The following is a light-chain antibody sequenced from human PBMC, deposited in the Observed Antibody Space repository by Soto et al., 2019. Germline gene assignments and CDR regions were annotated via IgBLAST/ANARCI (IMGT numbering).Light chain of an antibody. Sequence: EIVMTQSPATLSVSPGERATLSCRASQSITNDLAWYQQKPGQSPRLLIYGASTRSSGVPARFSGSGSGTEFTLAISSLQSEDFAVYYCQQYDDWPPYTFGQGTRLESK. V-gene: IGKV3-15*01. CDR1: QSITND. J-gene: IGKJ2*01. CDR2: GAS. CDR3: QQYDDWPPYT.